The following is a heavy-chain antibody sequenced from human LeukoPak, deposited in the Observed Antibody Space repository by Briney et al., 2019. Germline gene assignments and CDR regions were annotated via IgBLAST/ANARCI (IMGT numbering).Heavy chain of an antibody. V-gene: IGHV1-69*05. J-gene: IGHJ4*02. CDR2: IIPIFGTA. D-gene: IGHD1-26*01. CDR3: ARETPRILGATTGPFDY. Sequence: SVKVSCKASGGTFSSYAISWVRQAPGQGLEWMGGIIPIFGTANYAQKFQGRVTITTDESTSTAYMELSSLRSEDTAVYYCARETPRILGATTGPFDYWGQGTLVTVSS. CDR1: GGTFSSYA.